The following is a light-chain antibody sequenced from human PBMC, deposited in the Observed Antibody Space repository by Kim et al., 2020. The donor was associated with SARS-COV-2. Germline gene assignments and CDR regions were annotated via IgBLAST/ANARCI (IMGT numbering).Light chain of an antibody. CDR3: QQYNDWPWT. Sequence: EIVMTQSPVTLSVSPGERVTLSCRASQSISTNLGWYQQKPGQAPRLLIYGASTRATGITARFSGSGSGTEFTLTISSLQSEDFAVYCCQQYNDWPWTFGQGTKVDIK. J-gene: IGKJ1*01. V-gene: IGKV3-15*01. CDR2: GAS. CDR1: QSISTN.